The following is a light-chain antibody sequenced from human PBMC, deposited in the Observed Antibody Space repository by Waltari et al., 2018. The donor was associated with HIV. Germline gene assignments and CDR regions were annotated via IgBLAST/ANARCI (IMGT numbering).Light chain of an antibody. CDR3: CSFAGDSTWV. CDR1: SGDVGTYNL. CDR2: ELK. V-gene: IGLV2-23*02. Sequence: QSALTQPASVSGSPGQTITMSCTGASGDVGTYNLVSWYQQHPGKAPHLMIYELKKRPAGVSNLFSGSKSSNTASLTISGLQAEDEAHYFCCSFAGDSTWVFGGGTKLTVL. J-gene: IGLJ3*02.